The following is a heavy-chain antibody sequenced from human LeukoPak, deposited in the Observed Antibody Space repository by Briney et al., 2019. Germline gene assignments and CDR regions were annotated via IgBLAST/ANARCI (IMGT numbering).Heavy chain of an antibody. CDR1: GYTFTSYG. D-gene: IGHD2-2*01. Sequence: ASVKVSCKASGYTFTSYGISWVRQAPGQGLEWMGWISAYNGNTNYAQKLQGRVTMTTDTSTSTAYMELRSLRSDDTAVYYCAIAYGRSSTSWKFDYWGQGTLVTVSS. J-gene: IGHJ4*02. V-gene: IGHV1-18*04. CDR2: ISAYNGNT. CDR3: AIAYGRSSTSWKFDY.